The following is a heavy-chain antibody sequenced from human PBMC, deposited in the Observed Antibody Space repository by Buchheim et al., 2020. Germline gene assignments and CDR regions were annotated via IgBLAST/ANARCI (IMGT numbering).Heavy chain of an antibody. D-gene: IGHD3-10*01. CDR3: ARSYGSGRGYAY. CDR2: IFHSGST. CDR1: GGSISSNNW. J-gene: IGHJ4*02. Sequence: QVQLQESGPGLVKPSGTLSLTCAVSGGSISSNNWWSWVRQPPGKGLEWIGEIFHSGSTNYNPPLKSPVTISVDRSTNQFSPKLSSVTAADTAVYYCARSYGSGRGYAYWGQGTL. V-gene: IGHV4-4*02.